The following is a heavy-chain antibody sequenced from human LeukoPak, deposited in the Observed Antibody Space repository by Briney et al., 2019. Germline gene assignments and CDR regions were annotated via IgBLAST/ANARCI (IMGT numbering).Heavy chain of an antibody. Sequence: GSLRLSCAASAFTFSSYAMSWVRQAPGKGLGWVSAISGSGGSTYYADSVKGRFTISSDNSKNTLYLPMNSLRAEDTAVYYCAKDRRLGIVVVVATFGMDVWGQGATVTVSS. V-gene: IGHV3-23*01. D-gene: IGHD2-15*01. CDR2: ISGSGGST. CDR3: AKDRRLGIVVVVATFGMDV. CDR1: AFTFSSYA. J-gene: IGHJ6*02.